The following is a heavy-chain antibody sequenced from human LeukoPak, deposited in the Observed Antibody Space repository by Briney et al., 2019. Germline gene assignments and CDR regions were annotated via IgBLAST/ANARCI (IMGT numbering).Heavy chain of an antibody. J-gene: IGHJ4*02. Sequence: GGSLRLSCAASGFTVSSNYMSWVRQAPGKGLDWVSVIYSGGSAYYADSVKGRFTISRDNSKNTLYLQMNNLRAEDTAVYYCARGGTTAVDFDYWGQGTLVTVSP. CDR3: ARGGTTAVDFDY. CDR1: GFTVSSNY. CDR2: IYSGGSA. D-gene: IGHD1-1*01. V-gene: IGHV3-53*01.